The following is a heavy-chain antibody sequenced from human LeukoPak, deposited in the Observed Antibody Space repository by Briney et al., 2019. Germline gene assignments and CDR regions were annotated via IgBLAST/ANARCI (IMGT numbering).Heavy chain of an antibody. J-gene: IGHJ4*02. V-gene: IGHV3-7*01. Sequence: GGSLRLSCAASGFTFSSYWMSWVRQAPGKGLEWVANIKQDGSEKYYVDSVKGRFTISRDNAKNSLYLQMNSLRAEDTAVYYCARVLLPAATHSDYWGQGTLVTVSS. CDR2: IKQDGSEK. CDR1: GFTFSSYW. CDR3: ARVLLPAATHSDY. D-gene: IGHD2-2*01.